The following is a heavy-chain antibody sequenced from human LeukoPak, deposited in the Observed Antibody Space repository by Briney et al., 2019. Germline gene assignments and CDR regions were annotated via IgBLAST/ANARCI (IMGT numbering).Heavy chain of an antibody. CDR1: GGSISSSNW. D-gene: IGHD4-17*01. V-gene: IGHV4-4*02. CDR3: ARVRVDYGDLGVDY. Sequence: SGTLSLTCAVSGGSISSSNWWSWVRQPPGKGLEWIGEIYHSGSTNYNPSLKSRVTISVDTSKNQFSLKLSSVTAADTAVYYCARVRVDYGDLGVDYWGQGTLVTVSS. J-gene: IGHJ4*02. CDR2: IYHSGST.